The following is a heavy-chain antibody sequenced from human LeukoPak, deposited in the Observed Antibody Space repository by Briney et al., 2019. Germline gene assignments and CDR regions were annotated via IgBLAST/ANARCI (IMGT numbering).Heavy chain of an antibody. V-gene: IGHV1-8*01. CDR3: ARGKNNRLGYCSSASCSHYYGMDV. CDR1: GYTFTSYD. Sequence: ASVKVSCKASGYTFTSYDINWVRQATGQGLEWMGWMNPNSGNTGYAQKFQGRVTMTRNTSISTAYMELSSLRSEDTAVYYCARGKNNRLGYCSSASCSHYYGMDVWGQGTTVTVS. D-gene: IGHD2-2*01. J-gene: IGHJ6*02. CDR2: MNPNSGNT.